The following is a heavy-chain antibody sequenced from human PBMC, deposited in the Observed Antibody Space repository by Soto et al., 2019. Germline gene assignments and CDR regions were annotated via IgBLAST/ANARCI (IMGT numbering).Heavy chain of an antibody. CDR1: GDSISRGFYY. J-gene: IGHJ5*02. CDR3: ARARDSGGYSYGYTFDP. Sequence: SETLSLTCTVSGDSISRGFYYWSWIRQHPGKGLEWIGNIYHTGSTDFNPSLKSRLTMSVDTSKNQFSLRLTSVTAADTAVYYCARARDSGGYSYGYTFDPWCQGTLVTVSS. V-gene: IGHV4-31*02. D-gene: IGHD5-18*01. CDR2: IYHTGST.